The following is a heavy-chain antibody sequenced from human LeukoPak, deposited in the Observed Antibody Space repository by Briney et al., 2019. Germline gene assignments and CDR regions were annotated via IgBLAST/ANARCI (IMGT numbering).Heavy chain of an antibody. CDR1: RYTFTSYY. V-gene: IGHV1-46*03. D-gene: IGHD3-22*01. J-gene: IGHJ3*02. Sequence: ASVKVSCKASRYTFTSYYMHWVRPAPGQGLEWMGIINPSDGSTSYAQKFQGRVTMTRDTSTSTVYMELSSLRSEDTAVYYCARVGYYYDSSGYYGAFDIWGQGEMVTVSS. CDR2: INPSDGST. CDR3: ARVGYYYDSSGYYGAFDI.